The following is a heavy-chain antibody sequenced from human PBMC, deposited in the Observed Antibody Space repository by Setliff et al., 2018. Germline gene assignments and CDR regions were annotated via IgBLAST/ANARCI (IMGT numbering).Heavy chain of an antibody. V-gene: IGHV4-39*07. J-gene: IGHJ4*02. D-gene: IGHD3-3*01. CDR2: VYSSGSP. Sequence: LETLSLTCNVSGASISGSAYYWGWIRQPPGKGLEWIGSVYSSGSPYYNPSLKSRVTISMDTSKNQFSLKVNSLTAADTAVYYCARERMYYNFWSGYSDYWGQGTRVTVSS. CDR3: ARERMYYNFWSGYSDY. CDR1: GASISGSAYY.